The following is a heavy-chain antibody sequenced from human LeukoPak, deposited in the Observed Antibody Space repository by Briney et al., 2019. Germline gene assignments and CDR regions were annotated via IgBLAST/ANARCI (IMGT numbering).Heavy chain of an antibody. CDR3: AKEHSSGWNSENDAFDI. Sequence: GGSLRLSCAASGFTVSSTYMSWVRQAPGKGLEWVSALYSGDTTYYANSVKGRFTISRDNSKNMLYLQMNSLRAEDTAVYYCAKEHSSGWNSENDAFDIWGQGTMVTVSS. D-gene: IGHD6-19*01. V-gene: IGHV3-66*01. CDR2: LYSGDTT. CDR1: GFTVSSTY. J-gene: IGHJ3*02.